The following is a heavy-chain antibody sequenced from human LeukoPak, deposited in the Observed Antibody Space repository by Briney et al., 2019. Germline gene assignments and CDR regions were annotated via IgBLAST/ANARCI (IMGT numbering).Heavy chain of an antibody. CDR3: ARDNSVRDEAWWFNP. Sequence: GASVKLSCKAFGYTFTGYWMHWVRQAPGQGPEWMEVISPSGGSTIYAQKFKGRVTLTRDMSTSTDYLELSSLRSEDTAVYYCARDNSVRDEAWWFNPWGQGTLVTVSS. CDR1: GYTFTGYW. V-gene: IGHV1-46*01. D-gene: IGHD5-24*01. CDR2: ISPSGGST. J-gene: IGHJ5*02.